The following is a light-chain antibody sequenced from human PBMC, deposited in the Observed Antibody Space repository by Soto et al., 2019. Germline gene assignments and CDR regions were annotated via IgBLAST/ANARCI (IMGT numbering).Light chain of an antibody. V-gene: IGLV1-40*01. CDR1: SSKIGAGFD. J-gene: IGLJ1*01. Sequence: QSVLTQPPSVSGAPGQRVTISCTGSSSKIGAGFDVHWYQQLPGTAPRLLIYANTKRPSGVPDRFSGSRSGTSISLAISGLRAEDEADYFCQSYDSSLSGYVFGTGTKVTVL. CDR2: ANT. CDR3: QSYDSSLSGYV.